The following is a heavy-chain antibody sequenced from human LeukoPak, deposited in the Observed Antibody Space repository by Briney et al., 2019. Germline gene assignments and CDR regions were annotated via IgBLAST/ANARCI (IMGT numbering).Heavy chain of an antibody. V-gene: IGHV3-30*04. CDR3: AKDLTIFGVVSYYYYYGMDV. D-gene: IGHD3-3*01. J-gene: IGHJ6*02. Sequence: PGGSLRLSCAASGFTFSSYAMHWVRQAPGKGLEWVAVISYDGSNKYYADSVKGRFTISRDNSKNTLYLQMNSLRAEDTAVYYCAKDLTIFGVVSYYYYYGMDVWGQGTTVTVSS. CDR2: ISYDGSNK. CDR1: GFTFSSYA.